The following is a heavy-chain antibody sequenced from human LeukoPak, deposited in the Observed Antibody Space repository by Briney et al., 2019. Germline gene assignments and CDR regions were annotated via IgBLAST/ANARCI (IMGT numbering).Heavy chain of an antibody. CDR3: TRRRRYCSSTSCPYAPFDI. CDR1: GGSISSSSYY. V-gene: IGHV4-39*01. D-gene: IGHD2-2*01. CDR2: FYYNRST. J-gene: IGHJ3*02. Sequence: SETLSLTCTVSGGSISSSSYYWGWIRQPPGKGLEWIVIFYYNRSTYYNPSLKSRVTISVDTSKNQFSLKLSSVTAADTAVHYYTRRRRYCSSTSCPYAPFDIWGQGTMVTVSS.